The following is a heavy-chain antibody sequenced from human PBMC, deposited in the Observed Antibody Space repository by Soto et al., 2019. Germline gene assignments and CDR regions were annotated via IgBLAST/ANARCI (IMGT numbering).Heavy chain of an antibody. CDR3: ARDLTGYDY. Sequence: PSETLSLTCTVSCGSISSYYWSWIRQPPGKGLEWIGYIYYSGSTNYNPSLKSRVTISVDTSKNQFSLKLSSVTAADTAVYYCARDLTGYDYWGQGTLVTV. CDR2: IYYSGST. J-gene: IGHJ4*02. V-gene: IGHV4-59*01. CDR1: CGSISSYY. D-gene: IGHD5-12*01.